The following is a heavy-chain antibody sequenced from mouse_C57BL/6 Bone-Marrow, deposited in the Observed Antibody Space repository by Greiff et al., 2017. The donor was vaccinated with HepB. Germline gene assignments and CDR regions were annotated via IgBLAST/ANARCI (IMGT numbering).Heavy chain of an antibody. V-gene: IGHV5-15*01. Sequence: EVQVVESGGGLVQPGGSLKLSCAASGFPFRDYGMAWVRQAPRTGPEWVAFISNLAYSIYYADTVTGRFTISRENAKNTLYLEMGSLRSEDTAMYYCARRLTGRYAMDYWGQGTSVTVSS. J-gene: IGHJ4*01. CDR3: ARRLTGRYAMDY. D-gene: IGHD4-1*01. CDR2: ISNLAYSI. CDR1: GFPFRDYG.